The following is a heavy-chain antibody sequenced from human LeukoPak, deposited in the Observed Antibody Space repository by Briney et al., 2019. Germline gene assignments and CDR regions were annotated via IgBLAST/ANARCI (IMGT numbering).Heavy chain of an antibody. Sequence: GGSLRLSCAASGFTFCSCYMSWVRLAPGKGLEWVSSITSGSSYRFYADSVKGRFTISRDNAKNSLYLQMNSLRAEDTAVYYCAKDRGATFAFDIWGQGTMVTVSS. V-gene: IGHV3-21*01. CDR3: AKDRGATFAFDI. D-gene: IGHD1-26*01. CDR2: ITSGSSYR. J-gene: IGHJ3*02. CDR1: GFTFCSCY.